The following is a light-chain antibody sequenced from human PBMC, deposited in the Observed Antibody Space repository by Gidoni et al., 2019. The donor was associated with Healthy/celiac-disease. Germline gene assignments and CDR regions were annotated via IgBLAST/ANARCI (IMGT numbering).Light chain of an antibody. CDR2: DAS. CDR3: QQRSNWPSLT. J-gene: IGKJ4*01. Sequence: EMVLTQSPATLALSPGESATLSCRASQSVSSYLAWYQQKPGQAPRLLIYDASNRATGIPARFSGSGSGTDFTLTISSIEPEDVVVYYCQQRSNWPSLTFGGGTKVEIK. V-gene: IGKV3-11*01. CDR1: QSVSSY.